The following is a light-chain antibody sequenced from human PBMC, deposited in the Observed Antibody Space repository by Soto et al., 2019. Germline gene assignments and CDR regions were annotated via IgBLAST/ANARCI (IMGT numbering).Light chain of an antibody. CDR3: QQRSNWPPIT. CDR1: QSVSSY. V-gene: IGKV3-11*01. Sequence: EIVLTQSPATLSLSPGERATLSCRASQSVSSYLAWYQQKPGQAPRLLIYDASNRAPGIPARFSGSGSGTDFTLTISSLEPEDFAVYYCQQRSNWPPITCGQGTRLEIK. J-gene: IGKJ5*01. CDR2: DAS.